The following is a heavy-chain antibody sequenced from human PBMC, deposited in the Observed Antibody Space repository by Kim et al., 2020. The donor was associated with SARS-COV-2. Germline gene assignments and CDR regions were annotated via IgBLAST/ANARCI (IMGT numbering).Heavy chain of an antibody. Sequence: GGSLRLSCAASGFTFTNYAMSWVRQAPGKGLEWVSVISGSGGSTHYADSVKGRFTISRDNSKNTLYLQMNSLRAEDTAVYYCAKEGIYYYGSGSYYGDAFNIWGQGTMVTVSS. CDR2: ISGSGGST. J-gene: IGHJ3*02. CDR3: AKEGIYYYGSGSYYGDAFNI. D-gene: IGHD3-10*01. V-gene: IGHV3-23*01. CDR1: GFTFTNYA.